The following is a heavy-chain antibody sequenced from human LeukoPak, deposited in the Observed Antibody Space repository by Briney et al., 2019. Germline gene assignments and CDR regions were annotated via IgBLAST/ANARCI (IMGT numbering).Heavy chain of an antibody. CDR2: INPSGGST. CDR1: GYTFTSYY. Sequence: ASVKVSCKASGYTFTSYYMHWVRQAPGQGLEWMGTINPSGGSTSYAQKFQGRVTMTRDTSTSTVYMELSSLRSEDTAVYYCARAQGIVVVTASLGIWGQGTLVTVSS. D-gene: IGHD2-21*02. V-gene: IGHV1-46*01. CDR3: ARAQGIVVVTASLGI. J-gene: IGHJ4*02.